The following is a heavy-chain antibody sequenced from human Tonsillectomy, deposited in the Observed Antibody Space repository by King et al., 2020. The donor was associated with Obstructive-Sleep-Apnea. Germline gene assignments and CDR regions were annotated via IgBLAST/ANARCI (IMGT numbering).Heavy chain of an antibody. CDR2: ISSSSNYK. J-gene: IGHJ6*02. D-gene: IGHD3-9*01. Sequence: QLVQSGGGLVKPGGSLRLSCAASRFTFSSYSMIWVRQAPGKGLECVSSISSSSNYKYYSDSVKGRFTISRDNGKNSLYLQMNSLRAEDTGIYYFARDPPPTFDIWEYSYHGMDVWGQRTTVTVSS. CDR3: ARDPPPTFDIWEYSYHGMDV. CDR1: RFTFSSYS. V-gene: IGHV3-21*06.